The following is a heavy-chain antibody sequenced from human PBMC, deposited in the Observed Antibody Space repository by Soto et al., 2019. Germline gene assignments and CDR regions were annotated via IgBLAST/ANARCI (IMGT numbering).Heavy chain of an antibody. CDR2: ISPSTGDT. J-gene: IGHJ2*01. Sequence: QVHLVQSGAEVKEPGASVKVSCQASGYTFTNYAISWVRQAPGQGLEWMGWISPSTGDTDQAQGFQDRVTITLDTSTKTANMELRSLGTDDTAVYYCARCYCSIGSCYACWHLDLWGPGTLVTVSS. D-gene: IGHD2-15*01. CDR3: ARCYCSIGSCYACWHLDL. V-gene: IGHV1-18*01. CDR1: GYTFTNYA.